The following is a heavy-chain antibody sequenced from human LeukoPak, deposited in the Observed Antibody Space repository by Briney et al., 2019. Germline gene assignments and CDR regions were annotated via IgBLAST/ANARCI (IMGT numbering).Heavy chain of an antibody. CDR3: NTASFH. CDR2: IFSNGNT. CDR1: GFXVSTNY. J-gene: IGHJ1*01. D-gene: IGHD5-18*01. V-gene: IGHV3-66*01. Sequence: GGSLRLSCGASGFXVSTNYISWVRQAPGKGLEWVSVIFSNGNTYYADSVKGRFSISRDNSKNTLFLQMNSLKTEDTAVYYCNTASFHWGQGTLVTVSS.